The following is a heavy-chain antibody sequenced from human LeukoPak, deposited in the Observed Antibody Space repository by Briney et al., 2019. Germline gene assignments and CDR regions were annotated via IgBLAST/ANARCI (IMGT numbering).Heavy chain of an antibody. V-gene: IGHV3-23*01. CDR2: ISGSGGST. CDR1: GFTFSSYA. CDR3: AKNLGDFWSGYKAAGYYYYMDV. J-gene: IGHJ6*03. Sequence: PGGSLRLSCAASGFTFSSYAMSWVRQARGKGLEWVSAISGSGGSTYYADSVKGRFTISRDNSKNTLYLQMNSLRAEDTAVYYCAKNLGDFWSGYKAAGYYYYMDVWGKGTTVTVSS. D-gene: IGHD3-3*01.